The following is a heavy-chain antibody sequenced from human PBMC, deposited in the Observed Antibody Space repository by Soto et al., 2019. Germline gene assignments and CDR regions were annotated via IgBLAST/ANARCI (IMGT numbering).Heavy chain of an antibody. Sequence: GGSLRLSCAASGFTFSSHWMSWFRRAPGKGLEWVANIKSDGSEKYYADSVKGRFTVSRDNAQNSVFLQMNSLRAEDAAVYYCTRVHMVAVPAASPWFDPWGQGTRVTVSS. D-gene: IGHD2-2*01. CDR3: TRVHMVAVPAASPWFDP. CDR1: GFTFSSHW. V-gene: IGHV3-7*04. J-gene: IGHJ5*02. CDR2: IKSDGSEK.